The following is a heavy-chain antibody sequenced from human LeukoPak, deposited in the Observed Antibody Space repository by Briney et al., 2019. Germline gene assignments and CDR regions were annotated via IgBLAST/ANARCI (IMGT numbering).Heavy chain of an antibody. V-gene: IGHV3-9*03. CDR3: DRGWITMILGGFDY. D-gene: IGHD3-22*01. Sequence: GRSLSLSCAVSGFTFDDYAMHWVRQAAGKVLEWVSGISWNRGRIGYAGSVKGRFIISRDNAKNSMYLQMDCLRGVDMVLYCCDRGWITMILGGFDYWGQGTLVTVSS. CDR1: GFTFDDYA. J-gene: IGHJ4*02. CDR2: ISWNRGRI.